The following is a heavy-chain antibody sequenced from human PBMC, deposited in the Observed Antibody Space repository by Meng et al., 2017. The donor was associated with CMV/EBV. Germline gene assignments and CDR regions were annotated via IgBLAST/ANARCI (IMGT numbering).Heavy chain of an antibody. V-gene: IGHV4-39*07. J-gene: IGHJ3*02. CDR3: ARDVMVITMIVVAHALDI. CDR1: GGSISSSSYY. CDR2: IYYSGST. Sequence: QLQLQGSGPGLVKPSETLSLTRTGPGGSISSSSYYWGWFRQPPGKGLEWIGSIYYSGSTYYNPSLKSRVTISVDTSKNQFSLKLSSVTAADTAVYYCARDVMVITMIVVAHALDIWGQGTMVTVSS. D-gene: IGHD3-22*01.